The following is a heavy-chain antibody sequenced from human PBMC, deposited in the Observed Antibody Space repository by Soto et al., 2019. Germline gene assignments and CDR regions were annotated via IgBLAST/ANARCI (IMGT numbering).Heavy chain of an antibody. CDR1: GFSFRNAW. J-gene: IGHJ6*02. Sequence: EVQLVESGGGLVKPGGSLRLSCAASGFSFRNAWMSWVRQAPGKGLEWVGRIKSKTDGGTTDYAAPVKGRFTISRDNSKNTLYLQMNSLKTEDTAVYYCRLDYFYYGMDVWGQGTTVTVPS. CDR3: RLDYFYYGMDV. CDR2: IKSKTDGGTT. V-gene: IGHV3-15*01.